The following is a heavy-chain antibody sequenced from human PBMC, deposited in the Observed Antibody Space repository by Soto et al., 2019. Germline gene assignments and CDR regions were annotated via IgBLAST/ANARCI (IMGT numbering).Heavy chain of an antibody. D-gene: IGHD6-19*01. CDR2: INPNSGGT. Sequence: ASVKVSCKASGYNFTGYYMHWVRQTPGQGLEWMGWINPNSGGTNYAQKFQGWVTMTRDTSISTAYMELSRLRSDDTAVYYCARATSSGWYMVGEYFQHWGQGTLVTVS. V-gene: IGHV1-2*04. CDR3: ARATSSGWYMVGEYFQH. J-gene: IGHJ1*01. CDR1: GYNFTGYY.